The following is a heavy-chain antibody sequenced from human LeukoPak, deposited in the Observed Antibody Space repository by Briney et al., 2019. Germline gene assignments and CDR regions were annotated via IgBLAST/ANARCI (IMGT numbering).Heavy chain of an antibody. J-gene: IGHJ4*02. D-gene: IGHD4-11*01. Sequence: PGGSLRLSCAASGFTFSSYAMSWVRQAPGKGLEWVSAISGSGGSTYYADSVKGRFTISRDNFKNTLYLQMNSLRAEDTAVYYCALDSFPHAQNDYWGQGTLVTVSS. CDR2: ISGSGGST. CDR3: ALDSFPHAQNDY. CDR1: GFTFSSYA. V-gene: IGHV3-23*01.